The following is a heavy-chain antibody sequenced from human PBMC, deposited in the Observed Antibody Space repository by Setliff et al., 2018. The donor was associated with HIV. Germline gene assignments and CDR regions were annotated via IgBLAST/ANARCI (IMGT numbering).Heavy chain of an antibody. Sequence: ASVKVSCKASGYTFTGYYMHWVRQAPGQGLEWMGRINPNSGGTNYAQKFQGRVTVTRDTSISTVYMELSGLTSDDTAVYFCARQLSNSLDHWGQGTPVTVSS. J-gene: IGHJ4*02. CDR3: ARQLSNSLDH. D-gene: IGHD1-1*01. CDR1: GYTFTGYY. V-gene: IGHV1-2*06. CDR2: INPNSGGT.